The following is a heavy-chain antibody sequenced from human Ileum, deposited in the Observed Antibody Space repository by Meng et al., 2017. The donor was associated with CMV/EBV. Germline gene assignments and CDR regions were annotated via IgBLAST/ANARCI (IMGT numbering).Heavy chain of an antibody. CDR1: GFSFSSYW. V-gene: IGHV3-74*01. Sequence: EVRLGASGGGLVPPGGSLRLSCAASGFSFSSYWMHWVRQAPGKGLVWVSRIKSDGSSTNYADSVKGRFTISRDNAKNTVYLQMNSLRDEDTAVYYCARAKTNLDYWGQGTLVTVSS. CDR2: IKSDGSST. D-gene: IGHD1-14*01. J-gene: IGHJ4*02. CDR3: ARAKTNLDY.